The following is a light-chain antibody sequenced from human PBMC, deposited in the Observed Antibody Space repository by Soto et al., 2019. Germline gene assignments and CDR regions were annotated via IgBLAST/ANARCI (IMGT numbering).Light chain of an antibody. CDR3: MQGLQTPFT. Sequence: DIVMTQSPLSLPVTPGEPASISCRSSRSLLHENGFSYVDWYLQKPGHSPQLLIYLGSNRASGAPDRFTGSGSDTDFTLRISTVEAADVGVSYCMQGLQTPFTFGQGTRREIK. CDR2: LGS. J-gene: IGKJ2*01. CDR1: RSLLHENGFSY. V-gene: IGKV2-28*01.